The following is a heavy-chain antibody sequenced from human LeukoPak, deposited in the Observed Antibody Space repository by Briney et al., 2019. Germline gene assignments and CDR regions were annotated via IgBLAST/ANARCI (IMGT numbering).Heavy chain of an antibody. CDR2: ISSNNTYT. CDR1: GFTFSDYY. CDR3: ARSRSYYPADY. V-gene: IGHV3-11*03. D-gene: IGHD1-26*01. J-gene: IGHJ4*02. Sequence: GGSLRLSCAASGFTFSDYYMSWIRQAPGKRLEWVSYISSNNTYTNYAGSVKGRFTISRDDAKNSLYLQMNSLRAEDTAVYYCARSRSYYPADYWGQGTPVTVSS.